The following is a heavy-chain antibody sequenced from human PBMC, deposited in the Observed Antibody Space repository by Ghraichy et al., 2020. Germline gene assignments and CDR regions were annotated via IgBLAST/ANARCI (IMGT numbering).Heavy chain of an antibody. CDR1: GGSISNSSYY. CDR2: IYYTGST. J-gene: IGHJ4*02. CDR3: ARYCTSTSCYTKGTFDS. D-gene: IGHD2-2*02. Sequence: GSLRLSCTVSGGSISNSSYYWGWIRQPPEKGLEWIGNIYYTGSTHFSPSFKSRVTLSVDTSKNQFSLMFTSVTAADTAVYYCARYCTSTSCYTKGTFDSWGQGALVTVSS. V-gene: IGHV4-39*01.